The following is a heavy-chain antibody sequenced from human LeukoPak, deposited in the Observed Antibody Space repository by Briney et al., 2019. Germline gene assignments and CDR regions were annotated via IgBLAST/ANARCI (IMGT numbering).Heavy chain of an antibody. CDR3: ARDKHTIVGNDYYYYYYMDV. D-gene: IGHD1-26*01. Sequence: PGGSLRLSCAASGFSFSSYWMHWVRQTPGKGLVWVSRVNSDGKTTTYADTVKGRFTISRDNARTSLYLQMNSLRAEDTALYYCARDKHTIVGNDYYYYYYMDVWGKGTTVTVSS. V-gene: IGHV3-74*01. J-gene: IGHJ6*03. CDR2: VNSDGKTT. CDR1: GFSFSSYW.